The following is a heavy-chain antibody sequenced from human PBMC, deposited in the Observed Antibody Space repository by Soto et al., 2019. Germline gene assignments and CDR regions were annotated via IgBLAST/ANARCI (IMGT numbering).Heavy chain of an antibody. J-gene: IGHJ6*02. V-gene: IGHV4-34*02. CDR2: ISHRGDT. CDR3: ASNTVTPVDAMDV. D-gene: IGHD4-17*01. Sequence: QVQIQQWGAGLLRPSETLSLTCGVSGGSFSAYYWTWIRQPPGKGLEWIAEISHRGDTTYNPSLMSRVSISVDTSRNHFFLRLSSVTAADTAVYYCASNTVTPVDAMDVWGQGTTVIVS. CDR1: GGSFSAYY.